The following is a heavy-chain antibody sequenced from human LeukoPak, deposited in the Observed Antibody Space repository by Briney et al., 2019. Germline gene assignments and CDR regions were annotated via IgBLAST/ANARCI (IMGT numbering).Heavy chain of an antibody. CDR3: VREISGLSRTYEKYYYMDV. V-gene: IGHV4-61*01. CDR2: MYYSGSGST. CDR1: GGSISSSSYY. J-gene: IGHJ6*03. Sequence: SETPSLTCTVSGGSISSSSYYWTWIRQPPGKGLEWIGDMYYSGSGSTNYNPSLKSRVTISEDTSKNQFSLNLTSVTAADTAVYYCVREISGLSRTYEKYYYMDVWGKGTTVTVSS. D-gene: IGHD3/OR15-3a*01.